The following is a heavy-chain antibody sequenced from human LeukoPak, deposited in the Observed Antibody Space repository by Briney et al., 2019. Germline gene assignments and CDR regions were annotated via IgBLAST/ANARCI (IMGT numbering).Heavy chain of an antibody. Sequence: GGSLRLSCVASGFSFSGYGMSWVRQAPGKGLEWVSAIGGSGGNIHYADSVRGRFTISRDNSKNTMYLEMSSLRAEDTALYYCGKDRGWFGGPLANFDYWGQGTLVTVSS. CDR2: IGGSGGNI. D-gene: IGHD3-10*01. J-gene: IGHJ4*02. CDR1: GFSFSGYG. CDR3: GKDRGWFGGPLANFDY. V-gene: IGHV3-23*01.